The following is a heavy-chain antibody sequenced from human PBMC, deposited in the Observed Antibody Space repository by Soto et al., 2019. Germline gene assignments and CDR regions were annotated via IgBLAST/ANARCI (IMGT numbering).Heavy chain of an antibody. J-gene: IGHJ3*02. V-gene: IGHV3-15*01. CDR2: IKSKTDGGTT. CDR3: TTASTRIAVAGFASDAFDI. Sequence: GGSLSLPCAPSGFTFSNAWMSWVRQAPGKGLEWVGRIKSKTDGGTTDYAAPVKGRFTISRDDSKNTLYLQMNSLKTEDTAVYYCTTASTRIAVAGFASDAFDIWGQGTMVTVSS. D-gene: IGHD6-19*01. CDR1: GFTFSNAW.